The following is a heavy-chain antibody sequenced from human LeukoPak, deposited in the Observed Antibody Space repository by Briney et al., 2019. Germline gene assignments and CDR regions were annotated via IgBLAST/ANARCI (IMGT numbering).Heavy chain of an antibody. J-gene: IGHJ4*02. V-gene: IGHV1-69*05. CDR2: IIPIFGTA. Sequence: GASVKVSCKASGGTFSSYAISWVRQAPGQGLEWMGGIIPIFGTANYAQKFQGRVTITTDESTSTAYMELSSLRSEDTAVYYCARDPAMQTWLSAYYFDYWGQGTQVSVSS. D-gene: IGHD3-22*01. CDR1: GGTFSSYA. CDR3: ARDPAMQTWLSAYYFDY.